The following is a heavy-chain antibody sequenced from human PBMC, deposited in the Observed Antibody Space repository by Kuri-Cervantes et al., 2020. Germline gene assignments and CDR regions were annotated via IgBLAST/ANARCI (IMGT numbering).Heavy chain of an antibody. CDR3: ARRSGMDA. CDR2: IYYSGST. V-gene: IGHV4-39*01. J-gene: IGHJ6*02. Sequence: GSLRLSCTVSGGSISSSSYYWGWIRQPPGKGLEWIGSIYYSGSTYYNPSLKSRVTISVDTSKNQFSLKLSSVTAADTAVYYCARRSGMDAWGQGTAVTVSS. CDR1: GGSISSSSYY.